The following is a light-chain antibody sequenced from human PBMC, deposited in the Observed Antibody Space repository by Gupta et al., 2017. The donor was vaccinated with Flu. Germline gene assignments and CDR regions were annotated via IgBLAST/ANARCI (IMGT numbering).Light chain of an antibody. CDR3: QQYSSYST. V-gene: IGKV1-5*03. J-gene: IGKJ1*01. CDR1: QSITSW. CDR2: QAS. Sequence: DIQMTQPPSTLSPSVGDSVTITCRASQSITSWLAWYQQKPGKAPKLLIYQASTLGSGVPSRFSGSGSGTEFTLTITSLQPDDFATYYCQQYSSYSTFGQGTKVE.